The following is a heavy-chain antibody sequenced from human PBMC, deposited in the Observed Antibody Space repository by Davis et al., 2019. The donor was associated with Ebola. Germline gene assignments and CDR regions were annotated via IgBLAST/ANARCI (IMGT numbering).Heavy chain of an antibody. CDR2: IKQDGSEK. CDR3: ARGYCSSTSCYLLDY. D-gene: IGHD2-2*01. V-gene: IGHV3-7*03. Sequence: GESLKISCAASGFTFSSYAMHWVRQAPGKGLEWVANIKQDGSEKYYVDSVKGRFTISRDNAKNTLYLQMNSLRAEDTAVYYCARGYCSSTSCYLLDYWGQGTLVTVSS. J-gene: IGHJ4*02. CDR1: GFTFSSYA.